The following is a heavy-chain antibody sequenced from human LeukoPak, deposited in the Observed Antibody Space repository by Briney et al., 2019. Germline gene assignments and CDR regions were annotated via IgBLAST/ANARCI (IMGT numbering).Heavy chain of an antibody. CDR2: IIPIFGTA. D-gene: IGHD1-1*01. J-gene: IGHJ6*03. Sequence: GASVKVSCKASGGTFSSYAISWVRQAPGQGLEWMGGIIPIFGTANYAQKFQGRVTITADKSTSTAYMELSSLRSEDTAVYYCARVPMNEGAPHYYYYYMDVWGKGTTVTVSS. CDR3: ARVPMNEGAPHYYYYYMDV. CDR1: GGTFSSYA. V-gene: IGHV1-69*06.